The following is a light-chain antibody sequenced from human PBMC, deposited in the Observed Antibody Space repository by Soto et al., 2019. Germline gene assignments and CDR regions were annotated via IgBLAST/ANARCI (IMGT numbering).Light chain of an antibody. Sequence: SALTQPRSVSGSPGQSVTISCTGTSSDVGGYDSVSWYQQHPGKAPKLIIRDVNKRPSGVPDRFSGSKSGNTASLTISGLQAEDEADYYCCSRAGLYSVFGGGTKVTVL. CDR3: CSRAGLYSV. J-gene: IGLJ3*02. CDR2: DVN. CDR1: SSDVGGYDS. V-gene: IGLV2-11*01.